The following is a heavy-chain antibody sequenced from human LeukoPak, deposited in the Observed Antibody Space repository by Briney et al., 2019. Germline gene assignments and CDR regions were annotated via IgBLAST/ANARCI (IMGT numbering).Heavy chain of an antibody. CDR2: IGGTGET. D-gene: IGHD5-12*01. V-gene: IGHV3-23*01. Sequence: GGSLRLSCAASGFTSSDFAMNWVRQAPGKGLEWVSVIGGTGETHSTDSVKGRFTISRDNSKNTLYLQMNSLRAEDTAVYYCARDRYSGYDFTGYYFDYWGQGTLVTVSS. CDR3: ARDRYSGYDFTGYYFDY. J-gene: IGHJ4*02. CDR1: GFTSSDFA.